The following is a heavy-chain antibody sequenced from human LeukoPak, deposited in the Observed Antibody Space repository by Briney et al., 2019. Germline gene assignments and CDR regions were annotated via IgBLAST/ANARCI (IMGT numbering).Heavy chain of an antibody. CDR1: GFTFSSYS. Sequence: PGGSLRLPCAASGFTFSSYSMNWVRQAPGKGLEWVSYISSSSSTIYYADSVKGRFTISRDNAKNSLYLQMNSLRDEDTAVYYCARDGWDSSGYHTIDYWGQGTLVTVSS. J-gene: IGHJ4*02. D-gene: IGHD3-22*01. V-gene: IGHV3-48*02. CDR2: ISSSSSTI. CDR3: ARDGWDSSGYHTIDY.